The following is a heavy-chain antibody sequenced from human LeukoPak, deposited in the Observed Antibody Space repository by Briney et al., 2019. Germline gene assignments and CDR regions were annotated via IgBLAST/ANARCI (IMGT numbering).Heavy chain of an antibody. CDR2: IRYEGSNK. CDR1: GFTFSSYG. V-gene: IGHV3-30*02. D-gene: IGHD6-13*01. J-gene: IGHJ4*02. Sequence: VGSLRLSCAASGFTFSSYGMHWVRQAPGKGLEWVAFIRYEGSNKYYADSVKGRFTISRDNSKNTLYLQMNSLRAEETAVYYCAKDGGIAGEHTLLPWYWGEGTLVTVSS. CDR3: AKDGGIAGEHTLLPWY.